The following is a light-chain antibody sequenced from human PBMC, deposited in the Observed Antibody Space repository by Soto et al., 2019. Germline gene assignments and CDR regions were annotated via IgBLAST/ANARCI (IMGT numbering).Light chain of an antibody. V-gene: IGKV1-5*03. Sequence: DIQMTQFPSTLSASVGDRVTITCRASQSINNWLAWYQQKPGKAPKLLIQEASSLLSGVPSRFSGSGSGTEFPLTISSLQPDDFATYYCHQYVSYSSTFGQGTKLEIK. CDR1: QSINNW. CDR3: HQYVSYSST. CDR2: EAS. J-gene: IGKJ2*01.